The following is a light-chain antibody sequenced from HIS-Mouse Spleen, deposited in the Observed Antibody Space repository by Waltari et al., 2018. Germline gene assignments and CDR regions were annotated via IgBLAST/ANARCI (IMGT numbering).Light chain of an antibody. Sequence: QSALTPPASVSGSPGQAITISFTRTRSDVGSYNLASWYQQHPGKAPKLMIYEGSKRPSGVSNRFSGSKSGNTASLTISGLQAEDEADYYCCSYAGSSTWVFGGGTKLTVL. J-gene: IGLJ3*02. CDR3: CSYAGSSTWV. CDR1: RSDVGSYNL. V-gene: IGLV2-23*01. CDR2: EGS.